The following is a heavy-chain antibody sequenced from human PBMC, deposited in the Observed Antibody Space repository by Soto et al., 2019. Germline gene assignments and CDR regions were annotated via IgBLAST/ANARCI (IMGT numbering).Heavy chain of an antibody. Sequence: GDSVKVSCKASGYTFPGYYMHWVRQAPGQGLEWMGWINPNSGGTNYAQKFQGWVTMTRDTSISTAYVELSRLRSDDTAVYYCARARLRFGGFDPWGQGTLVTVSS. D-gene: IGHD3-3*01. J-gene: IGHJ5*02. V-gene: IGHV1-2*04. CDR3: ARARLRFGGFDP. CDR2: INPNSGGT. CDR1: GYTFPGYY.